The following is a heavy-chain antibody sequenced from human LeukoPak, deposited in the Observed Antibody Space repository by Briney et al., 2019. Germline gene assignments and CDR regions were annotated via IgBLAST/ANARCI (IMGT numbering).Heavy chain of an antibody. CDR1: GFTFSSYW. J-gene: IGHJ4*02. V-gene: IGHV3-7*01. CDR3: AKDGDIVVVPAAILVDY. D-gene: IGHD2-2*01. Sequence: PGGSLRLSCAASGFTFSSYWMSWVRQAPGRGLEWVANIKQDGSEKYYVDSVKGRFTISRDNAKNSLYLQMNSLRAEDTAVYYCAKDGDIVVVPAAILVDYWGQGTLVTVSS. CDR2: IKQDGSEK.